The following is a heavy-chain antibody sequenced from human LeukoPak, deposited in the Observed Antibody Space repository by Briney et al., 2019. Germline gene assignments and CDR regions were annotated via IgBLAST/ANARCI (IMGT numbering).Heavy chain of an antibody. J-gene: IGHJ4*02. CDR2: INHSGST. V-gene: IGHV4-34*01. CDR1: GGSFSGYY. CDR3: ARGGRWGGGYNDY. Sequence: PSETLSLTCAVYGGSFSGYYWSWIRQPPGKGLEWIGEINHSGSTNYNPSLKSRVTISVDTSKNQFSLKLSSVTAADTAVYYCARGGRWGGGYNDYWGQGTLVTVSS. D-gene: IGHD5-24*01.